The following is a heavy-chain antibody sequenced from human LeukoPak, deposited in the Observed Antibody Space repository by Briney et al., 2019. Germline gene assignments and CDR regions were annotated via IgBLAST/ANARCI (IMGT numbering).Heavy chain of an antibody. CDR3: ARGRHYYDSSDYYYEGDAFDI. CDR2: INPSGGST. Sequence: ASVTVSCKASGDTFTSYYMHWVRQAPGQGLEWMGLINPSGGSTIYAQKFQGRVTMTRDMSTSTVYMELSSLRSEDTAVYYCARGRHYYDSSDYYYEGDAFDIWGQGTMVTVSS. CDR1: GDTFTSYY. D-gene: IGHD3-22*01. J-gene: IGHJ3*02. V-gene: IGHV1-46*01.